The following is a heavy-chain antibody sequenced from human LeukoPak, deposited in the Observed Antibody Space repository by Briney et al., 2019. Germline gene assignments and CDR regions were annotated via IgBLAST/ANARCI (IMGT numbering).Heavy chain of an antibody. D-gene: IGHD3-3*01. CDR3: AKVGYDSWAIDY. Sequence: GGSLRLSCAASGFTFNTYAMSWVRQAPGRGLEWVSGISGRGGSTYYADSVKGRFPISRDNSKNTLYLQMNSLRAEDTAVYYCAKVGYDSWAIDYWGQGTLVTVSS. V-gene: IGHV3-23*01. CDR2: ISGRGGST. CDR1: GFTFNTYA. J-gene: IGHJ4*02.